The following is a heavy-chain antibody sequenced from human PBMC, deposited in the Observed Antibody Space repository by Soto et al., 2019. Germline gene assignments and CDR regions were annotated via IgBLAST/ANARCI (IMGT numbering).Heavy chain of an antibody. V-gene: IGHV1-2*02. Sequence: ASVKVSCKASGYTFTGYYMHWVRQAPGQGLEWMGWINPNSGGTNYAQKFQGRVTMTEDTSTDTAYMELSSLRSEDTAVYYCETLYRPNPVGGWFDPWGQGTLVTVSS. D-gene: IGHD3-3*01. J-gene: IGHJ5*02. CDR3: ETLYRPNPVGGWFDP. CDR2: INPNSGGT. CDR1: GYTFTGYY.